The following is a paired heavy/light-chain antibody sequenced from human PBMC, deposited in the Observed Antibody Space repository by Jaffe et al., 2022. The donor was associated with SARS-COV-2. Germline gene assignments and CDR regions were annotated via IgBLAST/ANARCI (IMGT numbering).Heavy chain of an antibody. CDR3: AREARQRGGFDS. V-gene: IGHV3-7*03. J-gene: IGHJ5*01. D-gene: IGHD3-10*01. CDR1: GFTFSSHW. Sequence: EVQVVESGGRLVQSGGSLTLSCAASGFTFSSHWMSWVRQAPGKGLEWVANIKQDGSEKYYVDSVKGRFTISRDDAKNSMYLQLNSLRDDDTAVYYCAREARQRGGFDSWGQGTLVTVSS. CDR2: IKQDGSEK.
Light chain of an antibody. V-gene: IGLV1-47*01. CDR1: TSNIGNNY. J-gene: IGLJ3*02. CDR3: AAWDDSLTNWV. CDR2: KND. Sequence: QSVLSQPPSASGTPGQRVTISCSGSTSNIGNNYVYWYQQLPGTAPKLLIYKNDQRPSGVPDRFSGSKSGTSASLAISGLRSEDEANYYCAAWDDSLTNWVFGGGAKLTVL.